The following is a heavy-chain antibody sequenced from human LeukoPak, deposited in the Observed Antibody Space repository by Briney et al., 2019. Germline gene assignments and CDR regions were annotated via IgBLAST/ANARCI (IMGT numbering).Heavy chain of an antibody. CDR3: VRSGGGFDY. CDR1: GFTFSSYW. D-gene: IGHD1-1*01. Sequence: GGSLRLSCVASGFTFSSYWMHWVRHVPGKGLVWVSHINNDGSDTTYADSVKGRFSISRDNAKSTLFLQMNSLQAEDTAIYYCVRSGGGFDYWGQGTLVTVSS. J-gene: IGHJ4*02. V-gene: IGHV3-74*01. CDR2: INNDGSDT.